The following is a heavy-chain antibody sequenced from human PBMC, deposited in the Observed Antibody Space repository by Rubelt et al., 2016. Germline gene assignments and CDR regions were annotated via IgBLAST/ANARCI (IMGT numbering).Heavy chain of an antibody. CDR2: IYYSGST. Sequence: QLQLQESGPGLVKPSETLSLTCTVSGGSISSSSYYWGWIRQPPGKGLEWIGSIYYSGSTYYNPSLKGWVTISVDTSKNQFSLKLGSVTAADTAVYYCARGVGWLQVRYFDYWGQGTLVTVSS. J-gene: IGHJ4*02. V-gene: IGHV4-39*07. CDR1: GGSISSSSYY. CDR3: ARGVGWLQVRYFDY. D-gene: IGHD5-24*01.